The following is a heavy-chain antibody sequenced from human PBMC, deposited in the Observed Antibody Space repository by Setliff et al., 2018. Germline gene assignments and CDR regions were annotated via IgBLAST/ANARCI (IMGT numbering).Heavy chain of an antibody. V-gene: IGHV4-34*01. CDR3: ARGVYCSSTSCSPGLNWFDP. CDR2: INHSGST. J-gene: IGHJ5*02. CDR1: GGSFSGYY. D-gene: IGHD2-2*01. Sequence: SETLSLTCAVYGGSFSGYYWSWIRQPPGKGLEWIGEINHSGSTNYNPSLKSRVTISVDTSQNQFSLKLSSVTAADTAVYYCARGVYCSSTSCSPGLNWFDPWGQGTLVTVSS.